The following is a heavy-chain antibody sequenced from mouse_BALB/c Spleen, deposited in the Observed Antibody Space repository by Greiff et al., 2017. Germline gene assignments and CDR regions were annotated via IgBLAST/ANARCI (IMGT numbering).Heavy chain of an antibody. V-gene: IGHV5-17*02. Sequence: EVKLMESGGGLVQPGGSRKLSCAASGFTFSSFGMHWVRQAPEKGLEWVAYISSGSSTIYYADTVKGRFTISRDKPKNTLFLQMTSLRSEDTAMYYCARYCEYYAMDYWGQGTSVTVSS. CDR3: ARYCEYYAMDY. CDR2: ISSGSSTI. J-gene: IGHJ4*01. CDR1: GFTFSSFG.